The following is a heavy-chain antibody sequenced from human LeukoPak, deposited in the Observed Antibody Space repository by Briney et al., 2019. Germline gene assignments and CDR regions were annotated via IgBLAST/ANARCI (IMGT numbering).Heavy chain of an antibody. J-gene: IGHJ5*02. CDR1: GGSISSSNW. V-gene: IGHV4-4*02. CDR3: ASGGSGVVVP. Sequence: SETLSLTCAVSGGSISSSNWWSWVRQPPGKGLEWIGEIYHSGSTNYNPSLKSRVTISVDTSKNQFSLRLSSVTAADTAVYYCASGGSGVVVPWGQGTLVTVSS. CDR2: IYHSGST. D-gene: IGHD3-3*01.